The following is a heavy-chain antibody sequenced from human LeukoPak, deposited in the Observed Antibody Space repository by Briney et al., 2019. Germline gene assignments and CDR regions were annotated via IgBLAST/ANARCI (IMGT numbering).Heavy chain of an antibody. Sequence: ASVKVSCKASGYMFTAPYIHWMRQAPGQGLEWMGWINPNSGGTRYAPTFQGRITVTRDTSTSTAYMELSGLRDDDTAVYYCARVGYCTKGVCMNYDYWGQGTLVTVSS. D-gene: IGHD2-8*01. V-gene: IGHV1-2*02. CDR2: INPNSGGT. J-gene: IGHJ4*02. CDR1: GYMFTAPY. CDR3: ARVGYCTKGVCMNYDY.